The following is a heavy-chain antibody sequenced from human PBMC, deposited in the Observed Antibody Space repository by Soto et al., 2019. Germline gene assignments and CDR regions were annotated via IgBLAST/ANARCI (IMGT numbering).Heavy chain of an antibody. CDR3: ARGIAAAGMSSVGYYYYMDV. CDR1: GFTFSSYS. Sequence: GGSLRLSCAASGFTFSSYSMNWVHQAPGKGLEWVSSISSSSSYIYYADSVKGRFTISRDNAKNSLYLHTNSLRAEDTAVYYCARGIAAAGMSSVGYYYYMDVWGKGTTVTVSS. V-gene: IGHV3-21*01. J-gene: IGHJ6*03. CDR2: ISSSSSYI. D-gene: IGHD6-13*01.